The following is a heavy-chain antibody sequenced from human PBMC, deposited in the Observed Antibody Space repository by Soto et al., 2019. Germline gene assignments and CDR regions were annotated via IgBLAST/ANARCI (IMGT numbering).Heavy chain of an antibody. J-gene: IGHJ4*02. Sequence: QVQLVQSGAEVRKPGSSVQVSCKASGGTFYTYTFSWVRQAPGQGLEWMGSITPIYPTTNYAEKFQGRLTINADKSTSTAYMDLSSLTSEDTAVYYCAKSRWGQYCRGGICYAEFDFWGQGTLVTVSS. D-gene: IGHD2-15*01. V-gene: IGHV1-69*06. CDR3: AKSRWGQYCRGGICYAEFDF. CDR2: ITPIYPTT. CDR1: GGTFYTYT.